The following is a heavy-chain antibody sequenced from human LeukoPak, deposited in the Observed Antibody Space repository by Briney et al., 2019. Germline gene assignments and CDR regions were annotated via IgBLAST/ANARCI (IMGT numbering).Heavy chain of an antibody. CDR1: GFTFSDYY. D-gene: IGHD2-15*01. Sequence: PGGSQRLSCAASGFTFSDYYMSWIRQAPGKGLEWVSYISSSGSTIYYADSVKGRFTISRDNAKNSLYLQMNSLRAEDTAVYYCARERRTISSWYDYWGQGTLVTVSS. V-gene: IGHV3-11*04. CDR2: ISSSGSTI. J-gene: IGHJ4*02. CDR3: ARERRTISSWYDY.